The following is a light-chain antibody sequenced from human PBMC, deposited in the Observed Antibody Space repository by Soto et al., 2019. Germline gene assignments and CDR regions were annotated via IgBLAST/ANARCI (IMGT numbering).Light chain of an antibody. CDR3: AAWDDSLNGPV. J-gene: IGLJ3*02. CDR1: SSNIGSNT. CDR2: SNN. V-gene: IGLV1-44*01. Sequence: QSVLTQPPSASGTPGQRGTISCSGSSSNIGSNTVNWYQQLPGTAPKLLIYSNNQRPSWVPDRFSGSKSGTSASLAISGLQSEDEDDYYCAAWDDSLNGPVFGGGTQLTVL.